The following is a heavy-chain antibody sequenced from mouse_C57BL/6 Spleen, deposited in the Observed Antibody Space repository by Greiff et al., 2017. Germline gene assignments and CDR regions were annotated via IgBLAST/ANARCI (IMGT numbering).Heavy chain of an antibody. CDR2: INPSNGGT. CDR3: ARTIYYYGSSYGYFDV. D-gene: IGHD1-1*01. CDR1: GYTFTSYW. V-gene: IGHV1-53*01. J-gene: IGHJ1*03. Sequence: VQLQQPGTELVKPGASVKLSCKASGYTFTSYWMHWVKQRPGQGLEWIGNINPSNGGTNYNEKFKSKATLTVDKSSSTAYMQRSSLTSEDSAVYYCARTIYYYGSSYGYFDVWGTGATVTVSS.